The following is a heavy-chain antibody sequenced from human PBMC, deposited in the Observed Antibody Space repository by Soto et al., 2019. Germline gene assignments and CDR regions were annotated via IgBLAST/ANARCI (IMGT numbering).Heavy chain of an antibody. J-gene: IGHJ4*02. CDR2: IYHSGST. Sequence: TLSVTCAVSGGSISSGGYSWSWIRQPPGKGLEWIGYIYHSGSTYYNPSLKSRVTISVDRSKNQFSLKLSSVTAADTAVYYCARASTTVTTLDYWGQGTLVTSPQ. V-gene: IGHV4-30-2*01. CDR1: GGSISSGGYS. D-gene: IGHD4-17*01. CDR3: ARASTTVTTLDY.